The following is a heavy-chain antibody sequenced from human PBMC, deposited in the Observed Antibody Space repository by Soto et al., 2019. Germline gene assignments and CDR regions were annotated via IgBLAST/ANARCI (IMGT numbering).Heavy chain of an antibody. D-gene: IGHD2-15*01. J-gene: IGHJ6*03. CDR1: GFTFSDYA. Sequence: EVQLLESGGGLVQPGGSLRLSCAASGFTFSDYALSWVRQAPGEGPEWVSTISNTGAKTYYADSVKGRITVSRDNFKNTLSLQMNRLSAADTAVYYCAKGGNTNNNYYYYMDVWGKGTAVTVSS. V-gene: IGHV3-23*01. CDR3: AKGGNTNNNYYYYMDV. CDR2: ISNTGAKT.